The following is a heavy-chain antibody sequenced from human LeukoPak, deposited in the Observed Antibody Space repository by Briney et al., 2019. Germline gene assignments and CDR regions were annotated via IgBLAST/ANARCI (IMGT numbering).Heavy chain of an antibody. J-gene: IGHJ4*02. CDR2: IHYTGVT. V-gene: IGHV4-38-2*01. CDR1: NQFISSGHY. Sequence: SETLSLTCHVSNQFISSGHYWGWLRQSPEEGLEYIGAIHYTGVTYYNAALECRVTISVDTSNNQFSLRLTSVTAADTAMYYCARLSLVFDPYFFDSWGRGALVTVSA. D-gene: IGHD2-21*01. CDR3: ARLSLVFDPYFFDS.